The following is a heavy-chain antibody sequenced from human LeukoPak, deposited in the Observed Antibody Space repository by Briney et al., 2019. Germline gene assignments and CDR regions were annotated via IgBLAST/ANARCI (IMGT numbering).Heavy chain of an antibody. V-gene: IGHV4-34*01. J-gene: IGHJ4*02. D-gene: IGHD6-19*01. CDR3: ASSSGWFGD. Sequence: PSGTLSLTCAVYGGSFSGYYWSWIRQPPGKGLEWIGEINHSGSTNYNPSLKSRVTISVDTSKNQFSLKLSSVTAADTAVYYCASSSGWFGDWGQGTLVTVSS. CDR2: INHSGST. CDR1: GGSFSGYY.